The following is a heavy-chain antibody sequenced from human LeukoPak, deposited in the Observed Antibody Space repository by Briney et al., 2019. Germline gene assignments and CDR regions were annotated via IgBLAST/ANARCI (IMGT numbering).Heavy chain of an antibody. CDR1: GFTFISYG. J-gene: IGHJ4*02. V-gene: IGHV3-30*18. CDR3: AKELVSASRSPFDD. CDR2: ISYDGSNK. D-gene: IGHD2-21*01. Sequence: GRSLRLSCAASGFTFISYGMHWVRQAPGKGLDWVAVISYDGSNKYYADSVKGRFTISRDNSKNTLYLEMISLRVEDTGVYYCAKELVSASRSPFDDWGQGTLVTVSS.